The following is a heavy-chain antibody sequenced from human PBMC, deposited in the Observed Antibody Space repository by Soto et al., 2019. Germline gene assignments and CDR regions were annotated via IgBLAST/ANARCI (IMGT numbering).Heavy chain of an antibody. CDR3: ARQVDTAQFTDYFDC. CDR2: MSYSGST. D-gene: IGHD5-18*01. J-gene: IGHJ4*02. V-gene: IGHV4-61*01. Sequence: SETLSLTCIVSGGSVSSGSHYWNWIRQPPGKGLEWLGYMSYSGSTKYNSSLKSRVSMSVDTSKNQFSLKLSSVTAADAAVYYCARQVDTAQFTDYFDCRGQGALVTVSS. CDR1: GGSVSSGSHY.